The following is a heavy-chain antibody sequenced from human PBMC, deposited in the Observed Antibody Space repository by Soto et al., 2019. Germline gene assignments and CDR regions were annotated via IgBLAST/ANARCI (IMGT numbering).Heavy chain of an antibody. D-gene: IGHD3-22*01. V-gene: IGHV1-46*03. Sequence: ASVKVSCNASGYTFTSYYMHWVRQAPGQGLEWMGIINPSGGSTSYAQKFQGRVTMTRDTSTSTVYMELGSLRSEDTAVYYCARLLYYDSSGWPSDYWGQGTLVTVSS. J-gene: IGHJ4*02. CDR3: ARLLYYDSSGWPSDY. CDR1: GYTFTSYY. CDR2: INPSGGST.